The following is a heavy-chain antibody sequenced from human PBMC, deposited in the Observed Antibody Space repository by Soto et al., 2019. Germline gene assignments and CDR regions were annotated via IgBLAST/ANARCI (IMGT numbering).Heavy chain of an antibody. CDR3: ARSDEVSGTFDL. D-gene: IGHD3-10*01. CDR1: SGSISSSNW. Sequence: QVQLQESGPGLVKPSGTLSLTCAVPSGSISSSNWWSWVRQPPGKGLEWIGEIYHSRSTNYNQSLQSRVTISVDKSKNQFSLKLSSVTAADTAVYYGARSDEVSGTFDLWGQGTLVTVSS. CDR2: IYHSRST. J-gene: IGHJ5*02. V-gene: IGHV4-4*02.